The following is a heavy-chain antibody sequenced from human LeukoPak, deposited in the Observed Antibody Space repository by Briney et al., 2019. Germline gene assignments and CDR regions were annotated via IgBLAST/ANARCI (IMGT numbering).Heavy chain of an antibody. V-gene: IGHV1-2*06. D-gene: IGHD5-12*01. J-gene: IGHJ4*02. CDR1: GYTFTGYY. Sequence: ASVKVSCKASGYTFTGYYIHWVRQAPGQGLEWMGRINPNSGGTNYAQKFQGRVTMTRDTSISTAYMELSRLRSDDTAVYYCARGYGYGHSDLDYWGQGTLVTVSS. CDR2: INPNSGGT. CDR3: ARGYGYGHSDLDY.